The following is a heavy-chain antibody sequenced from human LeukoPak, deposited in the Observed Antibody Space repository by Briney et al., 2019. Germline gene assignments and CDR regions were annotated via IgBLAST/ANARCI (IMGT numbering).Heavy chain of an antibody. CDR1: GFTVNSNH. CDR3: ARVGWELLNLHFDP. D-gene: IGHD1-26*01. V-gene: IGHV3-7*03. J-gene: IGHJ5*02. Sequence: PGGSLRLSCAASGFTVNSNHMNWFRQAPGKGPEWVASIKKDGSQKYYVDSVKGRFTISRDNAQNSLYLQMNSLRVEDTAIYSCARVGWELLNLHFDPWGQGTLVTVSS. CDR2: IKKDGSQK.